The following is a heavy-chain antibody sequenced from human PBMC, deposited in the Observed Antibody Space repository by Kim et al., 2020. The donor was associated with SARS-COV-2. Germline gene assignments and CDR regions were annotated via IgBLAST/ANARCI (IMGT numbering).Heavy chain of an antibody. D-gene: IGHD4-17*01. Sequence: KTYADSVEGRFPIPRDNSKNTLYRQLNSLRAEDTAVYYCAKEGYGDPSFDSWGQGTLVSVSS. CDR3: AKEGYGDPSFDS. CDR2: K. V-gene: IGHV3-33*06. J-gene: IGHJ4*02.